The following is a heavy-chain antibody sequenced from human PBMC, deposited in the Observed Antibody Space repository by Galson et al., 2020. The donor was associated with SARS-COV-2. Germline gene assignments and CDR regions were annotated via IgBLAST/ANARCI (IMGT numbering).Heavy chain of an antibody. D-gene: IGHD6-19*01. CDR1: GFSISSGYY. CDR2: INHVGST. CDR3: ARDQGTGIAVEWVVRT. Sequence: SQTLSLTCAVSGFSISSGYYWGWIRQPPEKGLEWIGSINHVGSTFYNPSLKSRVIISVDTSRNQFSLQLNAVTAADTAVYYCARDQGTGIAVEWVVRTWGQGTLVTVSS. J-gene: IGHJ5*02. V-gene: IGHV4-38-2*02.